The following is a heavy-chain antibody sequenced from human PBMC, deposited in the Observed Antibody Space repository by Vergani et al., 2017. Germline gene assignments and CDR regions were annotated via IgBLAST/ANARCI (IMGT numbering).Heavy chain of an antibody. J-gene: IGHJ3*02. CDR2: IYYSGST. V-gene: IGHV4-39*01. CDR3: ARLVRDSSGNDAFDI. CDR1: GASIRSSNYY. D-gene: IGHD3-22*01. Sequence: QLQLQESGPGLVKPSATLSLTCSVSGASIRSSNYYWGWIRQPPGKGLEWIASIYYSGSTYYNPSLKSRVTISVDTSKNQFSLKLSSVTAADTAVYYCARLVRDSSGNDAFDIWGQGTMVTVSS.